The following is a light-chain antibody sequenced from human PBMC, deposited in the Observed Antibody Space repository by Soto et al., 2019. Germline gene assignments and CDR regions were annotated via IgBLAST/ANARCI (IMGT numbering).Light chain of an antibody. CDR1: QTISSW. Sequence: DMRVNKSPSTLSGSKEDRVTITCRAGQTISSWLAWYQQKPGKAPKLLIYKASTLESGVPSRFSGSGSGTEFTLTICSLQPDDFAPYCCQLYNIYSEPFGEGTKVDI. CDR2: KAS. V-gene: IGKV1-5*03. J-gene: IGKJ1*01. CDR3: QLYNIYSEP.